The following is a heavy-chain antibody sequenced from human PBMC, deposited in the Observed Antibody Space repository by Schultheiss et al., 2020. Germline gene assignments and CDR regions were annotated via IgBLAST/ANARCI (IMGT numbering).Heavy chain of an antibody. CDR3: ARVEEREVRGNWFDP. J-gene: IGHJ5*02. CDR2: IYTSGST. D-gene: IGHD3-10*01. CDR1: GGSISSGGYY. V-gene: IGHV4-61*02. Sequence: SETLSLTCTVSGGSISSGGYYWSWIRQPAGKGLEWIGRIYTSGSTNYNPSLKSRVTISVDTSKNQFSLKLSSVTAADTAVYYCARVEEREVRGNWFDPWGQGSLGTGSS.